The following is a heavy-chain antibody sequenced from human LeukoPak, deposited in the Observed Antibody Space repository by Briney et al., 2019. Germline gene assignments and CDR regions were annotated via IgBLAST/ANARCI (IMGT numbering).Heavy chain of an antibody. CDR2: IFHSGST. V-gene: IGHV4-38-2*01. Sequence: SETLSLTCAVSGYSISSGYYWAWIRQPPGKGLKWIGTIFHSGSTYYNASLKSRVTISLDTSKNHFSLRLSSVTAADTAVYYCATVDVYNPRINSWGQGTLVTVSS. CDR1: GYSISSGYY. CDR3: ATVDVYNPRINS. D-gene: IGHD3-16*01. J-gene: IGHJ4*02.